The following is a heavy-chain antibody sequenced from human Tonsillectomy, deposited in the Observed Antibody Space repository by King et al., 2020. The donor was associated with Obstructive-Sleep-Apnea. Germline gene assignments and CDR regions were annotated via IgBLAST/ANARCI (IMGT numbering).Heavy chain of an antibody. J-gene: IGHJ3*02. CDR2: INWNSGRR. CDR1: GFTFDDYA. V-gene: IGHV3-9*01. Sequence: VQLVESGGGLVQPARSLRLSCAASGFTFDDYAMHWVRQAPGKGLEWVSGINWNSGRRDYADSVQGRFTISRDNANNSLYLQMNSLRAEDTAFYYCAKDIAVAGMVAFDIWGQGTMVTVSS. D-gene: IGHD6-19*01. CDR3: AKDIAVAGMVAFDI.